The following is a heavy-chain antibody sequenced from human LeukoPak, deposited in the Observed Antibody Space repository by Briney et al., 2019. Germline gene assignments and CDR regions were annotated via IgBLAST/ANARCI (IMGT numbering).Heavy chain of an antibody. V-gene: IGHV3-30-3*01. J-gene: IGHJ4*02. D-gene: IGHD3-22*01. CDR1: GFTFSSYA. Sequence: GGSLRLSCAASGFTFSSYAMRWVRQAPGKGLEWVAVISYDGSNKYYADSVKGRFTISRDNSKNTLYLQMNSLRAEDTAVYYCARGSNYYDSSYFDYWGQGTLVIVSS. CDR2: ISYDGSNK. CDR3: ARGSNYYDSSYFDY.